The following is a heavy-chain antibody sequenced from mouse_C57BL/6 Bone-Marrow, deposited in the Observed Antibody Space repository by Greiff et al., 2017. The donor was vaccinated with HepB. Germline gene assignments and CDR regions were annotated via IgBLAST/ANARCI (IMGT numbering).Heavy chain of an antibody. J-gene: IGHJ4*01. Sequence: QVQLQQPGAELVKPGASVKMSCKASGFTFTSYWITWVKQRPGQGLEWIGDIYPGSGSTNYNEKFKSKATLTVDTSSSTAYMQLSSLTSEDSAVYYCAREDYDGDYYAMDYWGQGTSVTVSS. CDR3: AREDYDGDYYAMDY. CDR1: GFTFTSYW. D-gene: IGHD2-4*01. CDR2: IYPGSGST. V-gene: IGHV1-55*01.